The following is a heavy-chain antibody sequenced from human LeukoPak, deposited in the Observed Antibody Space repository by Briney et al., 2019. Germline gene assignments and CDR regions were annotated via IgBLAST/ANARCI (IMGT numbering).Heavy chain of an antibody. Sequence: SETLSLTCAVYGGSFSGYYWSWIRQPPGKGLEWIGEINHRGSTNYNPSLKSRVTISVDTSKNQFSLKLSSVTAADTAVYYCARMPRRWDYYYGMDVWGQGTTVTVSS. V-gene: IGHV4-34*01. CDR3: ARMPRRWDYYYGMDV. J-gene: IGHJ6*02. CDR2: INHRGST. D-gene: IGHD4-23*01. CDR1: GGSFSGYY.